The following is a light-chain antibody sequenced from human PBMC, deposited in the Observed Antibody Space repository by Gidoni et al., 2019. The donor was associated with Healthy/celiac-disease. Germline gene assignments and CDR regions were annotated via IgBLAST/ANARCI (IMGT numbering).Light chain of an antibody. CDR1: QSVSSN. V-gene: IGKV3-15*01. J-gene: IGKJ1*01. CDR3: QQYKNWPRT. Sequence: EIVMTQSPATLSVSSGERATLSCRASQSVSSNLAWYQQKPGQAPRLLIYGASTRATGIPARFSGSGSGTECTITISSLQSEDFAVDYCQQYKNWPRTFGQGTKVEIK. CDR2: GAS.